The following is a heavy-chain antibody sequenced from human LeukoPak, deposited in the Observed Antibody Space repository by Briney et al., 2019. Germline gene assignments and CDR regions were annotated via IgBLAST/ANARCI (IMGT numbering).Heavy chain of an antibody. CDR1: GASISSSTYY. CDR3: ARGLVGLDY. V-gene: IGHV4-39*07. CDR2: IYSSGLT. D-gene: IGHD2-21*01. Sequence: SETLSLTCTVSGASISSSTYYWAWIRQPPGKLLEWIGSIYSSGLTYYHPSLKSRLTISSDTSNNQFSLKLSSVTAADTAVYYCARGLVGLDYWGQGTLVTVSS. J-gene: IGHJ4*02.